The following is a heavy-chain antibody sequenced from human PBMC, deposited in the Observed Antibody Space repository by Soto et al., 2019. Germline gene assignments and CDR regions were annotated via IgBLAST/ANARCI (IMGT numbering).Heavy chain of an antibody. CDR3: ARIRFGYCSGGSCYRWFDP. Sequence: QVTLKESGPVLVKPTETLTLTCTVSGFSLSNARMGVSWIRQPPGKALEWLAHIFSNDEKSYSTSLKSRLTISKDTSKSLVVLTMTNMDPVDTATYYCARIRFGYCSGGSCYRWFDPWGQGTLVTVSS. CDR2: IFSNDEK. V-gene: IGHV2-26*01. D-gene: IGHD2-15*01. CDR1: GFSLSNARMG. J-gene: IGHJ5*02.